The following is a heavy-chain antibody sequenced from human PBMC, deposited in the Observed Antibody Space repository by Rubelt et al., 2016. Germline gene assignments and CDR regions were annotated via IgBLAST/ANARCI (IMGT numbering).Heavy chain of an antibody. J-gene: IGHJ4*02. CDR3: ARANHGDYEDY. V-gene: IGHV1-3*01. CDR1: GYTFTNYG. CDR2: IDAGNGDT. D-gene: IGHD4-17*01. Sequence: QVQLVQSGAEVKKPRASVKVSCKASGYTFTNYGMHWVRQAPGQRLEWMGWIDAGNGDTKYSQKLKDRVSITRDASANTAYMELSSLRSEDTAVYYCARANHGDYEDYWGQGTLVTVSS.